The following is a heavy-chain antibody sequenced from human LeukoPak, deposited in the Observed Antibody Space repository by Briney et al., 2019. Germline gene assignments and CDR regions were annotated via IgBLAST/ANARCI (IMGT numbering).Heavy chain of an antibody. Sequence: GGSLRLSCAASGFTFSSYNMNWVRQTPGQGLEWVSTISGSGGSTYYAESVKGRFTISRDNSKNTLYLQMNSLRAEDAAVYYCAKTYVWYYFDYWGQGILVTVSS. D-gene: IGHD3-16*01. CDR1: GFTFSSYN. CDR3: AKTYVWYYFDY. V-gene: IGHV3-23*01. J-gene: IGHJ4*02. CDR2: ISGSGGST.